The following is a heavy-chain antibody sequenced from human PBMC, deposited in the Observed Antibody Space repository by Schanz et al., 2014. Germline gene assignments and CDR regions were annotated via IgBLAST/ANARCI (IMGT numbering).Heavy chain of an antibody. CDR2: LLSSERA. CDR1: GGSISSYY. J-gene: IGHJ4*02. Sequence: QVQLRESGPGLVKLSETLSLTCTVSGGSISSYYWSWIRQPPGKGLEWIAYLLSSERAKYNPSLDNLSTLALDTSKSQFSLHLRYVTAADTAVYYCATIPRGNIYGYFDYWGQGSLVTGSS. V-gene: IGHV4-4*08. CDR3: ATIPRGNIYGYFDY. D-gene: IGHD5-18*01.